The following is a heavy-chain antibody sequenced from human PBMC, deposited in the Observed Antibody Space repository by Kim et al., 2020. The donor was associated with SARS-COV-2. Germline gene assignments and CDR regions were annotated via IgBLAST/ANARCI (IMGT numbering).Heavy chain of an antibody. CDR1: GGSVTSGSYY. Sequence: SETLSLTCTVSGGSVTSGSYYWSWIRQPPGKGLEWIGYIYYSGSTNYNPSLKSRLTISVDTSKNQFSLKLSSVTAADTAVYYCARYGAENYSFFDYWGQGTLVTVSS. CDR3: ARYGAENYSFFDY. V-gene: IGHV4-61*01. CDR2: IYYSGST. J-gene: IGHJ4*02. D-gene: IGHD1-7*01.